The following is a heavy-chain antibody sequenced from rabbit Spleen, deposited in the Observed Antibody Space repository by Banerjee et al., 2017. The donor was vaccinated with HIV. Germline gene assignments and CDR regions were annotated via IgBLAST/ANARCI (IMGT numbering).Heavy chain of an antibody. CDR2: INAGSSGST. Sequence: QSLEESGGDLVKPGASLTLTCKASGVSFSSSSYMCWVRQAPGKGLEWIACINAGSSGSTYFANWAKGRFTVSKTSSTTVTLQMTSLTAADTATYFCARDTGSSFSSYGMDLWGPGTLVTV. V-gene: IGHV1S40*01. J-gene: IGHJ6*01. CDR3: ARDTGSSFSSYGMDL. D-gene: IGHD8-1*01. CDR1: GVSFSSSSY.